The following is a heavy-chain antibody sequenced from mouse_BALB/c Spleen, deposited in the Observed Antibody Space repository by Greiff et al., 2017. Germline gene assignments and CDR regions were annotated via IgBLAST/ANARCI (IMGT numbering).Heavy chain of an antibody. CDR1: GFTFSSYG. V-gene: IGHV5-6-3*01. D-gene: IGHD1-1*01. J-gene: IGHJ1*01. Sequence: EVHLVESGGGLVQPGGSLKLSCAASGFTFSSYGMSWVRQTPDKRLELVATINSNGGSTYYPDSVKGRFTISRDNAKNTLYLQMSSLKSEDTAMYYCARDYHYYGSSYSLWYFDVWGAGTTVTVSS. CDR2: INSNGGST. CDR3: ARDYHYYGSSYSLWYFDV.